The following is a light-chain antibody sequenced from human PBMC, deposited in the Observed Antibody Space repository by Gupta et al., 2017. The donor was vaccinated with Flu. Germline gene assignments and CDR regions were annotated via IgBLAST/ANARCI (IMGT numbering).Light chain of an antibody. J-gene: IGKJ1*01. CDR2: DAS. CDR3: QQYFDSPTT. CDR1: ESLTTHY. Sequence: EIVLTQSPATLSFSPGERATLSCGASESLTTHYLAWYQQNPGLAPRLLIYDASNRATGIPDRFSGSGSGTDFTLTVSRLEPEDFAVYYCQQYFDSPTTFGQGTRVEIK. V-gene: IGKV3D-20*01.